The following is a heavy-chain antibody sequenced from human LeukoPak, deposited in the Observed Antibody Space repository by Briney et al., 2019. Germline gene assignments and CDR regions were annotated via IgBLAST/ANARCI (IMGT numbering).Heavy chain of an antibody. CDR1: GFTFSNHG. J-gene: IGHJ4*02. D-gene: IGHD3-10*01. CDR2: ISSTSTDI. Sequence: GGSLRLSCTASGFTFSNHGMNWVRQAPGKGLEWISYISSTSTDIYYVDSVKGRFTISRDNAKNSLYLQMDSLRPEDTSIYYCARRGPYFDYWGQGILVTVSS. V-gene: IGHV3-21*01. CDR3: ARRGPYFDY.